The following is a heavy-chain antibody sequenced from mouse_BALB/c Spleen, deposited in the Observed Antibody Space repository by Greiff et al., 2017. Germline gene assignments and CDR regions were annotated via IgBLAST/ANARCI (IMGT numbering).Heavy chain of an antibody. CDR3: ARGQDDGSFAY. CDR1: GYTFTDYW. CDR2: IDTSDSYT. Sequence: QVQLQQPGAELVMPGASVKMSCKASGYTFTDYWMHWVKQRPGQGLEWIGAIDTSDSYTSYNQKFKGKATLTVDESSSTAYMQLSSLTSEDSAVYYCARGQDDGSFAYWGQGTLVTVSA. D-gene: IGHD2-3*01. J-gene: IGHJ3*01. V-gene: IGHV1-69*01.